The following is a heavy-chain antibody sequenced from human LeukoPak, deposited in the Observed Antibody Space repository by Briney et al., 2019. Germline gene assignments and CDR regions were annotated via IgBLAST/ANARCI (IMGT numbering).Heavy chain of an antibody. CDR1: GGSISSSSYY. D-gene: IGHD3-10*01. V-gene: IGHV4-39*01. J-gene: IGHJ4*02. Sequence: SETLSLTCSVSGGSISSSSYYWGWIRQPPGKGLEWIGSIYYSGSTYYNPSLKSRVSISVDTSKNQFSLELSSVTAADTAMYYCATGDYYYADCWGQGTLVTVSS. CDR2: IYYSGST. CDR3: ATGDYYYADC.